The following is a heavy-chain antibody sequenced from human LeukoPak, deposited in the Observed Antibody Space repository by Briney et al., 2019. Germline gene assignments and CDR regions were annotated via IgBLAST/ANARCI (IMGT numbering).Heavy chain of an antibody. V-gene: IGHV1-69*05. Sequence: ASVKVSCKASGGTFSSYAISWVRQAPGQGLEWMGGIIPIFGTANYAQKFQGRVTITTDESTSTAYMELSSLRSEDTAVYYCATDRQYYDFWSGYPSFDYWGQGTLVTVSS. J-gene: IGHJ4*02. D-gene: IGHD3-3*01. CDR2: IIPIFGTA. CDR1: GGTFSSYA. CDR3: ATDRQYYDFWSGYPSFDY.